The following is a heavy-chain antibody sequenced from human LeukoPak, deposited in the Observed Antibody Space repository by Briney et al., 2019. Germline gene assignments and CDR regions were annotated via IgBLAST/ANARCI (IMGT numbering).Heavy chain of an antibody. D-gene: IGHD7-27*01. V-gene: IGHV3-48*03. Sequence: PGGSLRLSCAASGFTFSSYEMNWVRQAPGKGLEWISYISSSGGTIYYADSVKGRFTISRDNAKNSLYLQMNSLRAEDTAVYYCAKEGGDWGEGYFDYWGQGTLVTVSS. CDR2: ISSSGGTI. CDR1: GFTFSSYE. J-gene: IGHJ4*02. CDR3: AKEGGDWGEGYFDY.